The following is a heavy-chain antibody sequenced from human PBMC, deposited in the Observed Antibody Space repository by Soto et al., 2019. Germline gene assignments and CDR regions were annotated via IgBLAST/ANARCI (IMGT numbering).Heavy chain of an antibody. CDR2: INPNSGGT. CDR1: GYTFTGYY. D-gene: IGHD3-22*01. Sequence: ASVKVSCKASGYTFTGYYMHWVRQAPGQGLEWMGWINPNSGGTNYAQKFQGWVTMTRDTSISTAYMELNRLRSDDTAVYYCAREGYYDSSGFYGMDVWGQGTTVTVSS. CDR3: AREGYYDSSGFYGMDV. V-gene: IGHV1-2*04. J-gene: IGHJ6*02.